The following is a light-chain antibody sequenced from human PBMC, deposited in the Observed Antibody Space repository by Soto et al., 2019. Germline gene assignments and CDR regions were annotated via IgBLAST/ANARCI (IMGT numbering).Light chain of an antibody. V-gene: IGKV3-15*01. CDR3: QKFNKWPWT. CDR2: DAS. J-gene: IGKJ1*01. Sequence: EIVMTQSPVTLSVSPGERDPLSSRASECVGSNLAWYPQKPCQPPRLLIYDASMRETGVPPRFSGSGSGTEFTLTISNLQSEDFAIYFCQKFNKWPWTFGQGTKVESK. CDR1: ECVGSN.